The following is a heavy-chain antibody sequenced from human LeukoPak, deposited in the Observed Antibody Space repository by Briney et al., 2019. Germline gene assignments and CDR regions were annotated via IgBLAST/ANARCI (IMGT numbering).Heavy chain of an antibody. CDR3: ARDTSSSFDY. D-gene: IGHD6-6*01. CDR1: GGTFSSYA. J-gene: IGHJ4*02. V-gene: IGHV1-69*04. CDR2: IIPILGIA. Sequence: ASVKVSCKASGGTFSSYAISWVRQAPGQGLEWMGRIIPILGIANYAQKLQGRVTMTTDTSTSTAYMELRSLRSDDTAVYYCARDTSSSFDYWGQGTLVTVSS.